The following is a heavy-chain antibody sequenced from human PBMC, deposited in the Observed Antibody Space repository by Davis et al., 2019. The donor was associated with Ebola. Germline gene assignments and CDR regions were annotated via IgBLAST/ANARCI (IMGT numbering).Heavy chain of an antibody. CDR3: AEKKPYYYGMDV. V-gene: IGHV1-69*13. J-gene: IGHJ6*02. CDR1: GGTFSSYA. CDR2: IIPIFGTA. Sequence: SVKVSCKASGGTFSSYAISWVRQAPGQGLEWMGGIIPIFGTANYAQKFQGRVTITADESTSTAYMELSSLRSEDTAVYYCAEKKPYYYGMDVWGQGTTVTVSS. D-gene: IGHD1-14*01.